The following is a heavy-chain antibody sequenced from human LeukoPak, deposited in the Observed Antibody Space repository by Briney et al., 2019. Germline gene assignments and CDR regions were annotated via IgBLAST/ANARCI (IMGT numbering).Heavy chain of an antibody. D-gene: IGHD5-24*01. V-gene: IGHV3-23*01. CDR3: AKDHGGRWLQLSG. CDR2: ISGSGGST. J-gene: IGHJ1*01. CDR1: GFTFSSYA. Sequence: PGGSLRLSCAASGFTFSSYAMSWVRQAPGKGLEWVSAISGSGGSTYYADSGKGRFTISRDNSKNTLYLQMNSRRAEDTAVYYCAKDHGGRWLQLSGWGQGTLVTVSS.